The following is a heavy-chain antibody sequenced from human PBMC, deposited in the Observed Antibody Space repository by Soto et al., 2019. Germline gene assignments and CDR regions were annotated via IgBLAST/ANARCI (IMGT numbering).Heavy chain of an antibody. D-gene: IGHD2-2*01. CDR3: AKTWSPSSWDAFDI. V-gene: IGHV3-23*01. J-gene: IGHJ3*02. CDR1: GFTFSSYA. CDR2: ISGGDGRI. Sequence: EVQLLESGGGWVQPGGSLRLSCAASGFTFSSYAMDWVRQAPGKGLEWVSSISGGDGRIYYADSVKGRFTISRDNSKNTLFLQMNSLRAENTAVYYCAKTWSPSSWDAFDIWGQGTMVTVSS.